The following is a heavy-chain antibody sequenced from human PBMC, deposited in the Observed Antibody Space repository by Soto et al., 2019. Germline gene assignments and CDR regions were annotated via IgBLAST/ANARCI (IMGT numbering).Heavy chain of an antibody. CDR2: IKSKTDGGTT. D-gene: IGHD3-10*01. Sequence: GGSLRLSCAASGLTFTNAWMNWVRQAPGKGLEWVGRIKSKTDGGTTDYAAPVKGRFTISRDDSKNTLYLQMNSLKSEDTAVYYCTTDPNYYGSGNYYSSDYWGQGT. V-gene: IGHV3-15*07. CDR1: GLTFTNAW. CDR3: TTDPNYYGSGNYYSSDY. J-gene: IGHJ4*02.